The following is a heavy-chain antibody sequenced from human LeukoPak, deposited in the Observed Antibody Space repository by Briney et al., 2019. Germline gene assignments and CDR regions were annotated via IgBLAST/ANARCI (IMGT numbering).Heavy chain of an antibody. CDR2: ISGSGGNT. Sequence: GGSLRLSCVAPGFTFSNYAMSWVRQAPGKGLEWVSTISGSGGNTYYTDSVKGRFTISRDNSKSTLSLQMNSLRAEDTAVYYCARLYRYCSGGTCYTDRAYYFDYWGQGTLVTVSS. V-gene: IGHV3-23*01. CDR3: ARLYRYCSGGTCYTDRAYYFDY. CDR1: GFTFSNYA. D-gene: IGHD2-15*01. J-gene: IGHJ4*02.